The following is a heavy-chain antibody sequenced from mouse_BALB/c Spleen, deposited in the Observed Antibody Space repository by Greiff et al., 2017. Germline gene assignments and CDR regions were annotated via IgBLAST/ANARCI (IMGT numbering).Heavy chain of an antibody. J-gene: IGHJ1*01. V-gene: IGHV3-6*02. Sequence: EVKLQESGPGLVKPSQSLSLTCSVTGYSITSGYYWNWIRQFPGNKLEWMGYISYDGSNNYNPSLNNRISITRDTSKNQFFLKLNSVTTEDTATYYCARERNYWYFDVWGAGTTVTVSS. CDR2: ISYDGSN. CDR3: ARERNYWYFDV. CDR1: GYSITSGYY.